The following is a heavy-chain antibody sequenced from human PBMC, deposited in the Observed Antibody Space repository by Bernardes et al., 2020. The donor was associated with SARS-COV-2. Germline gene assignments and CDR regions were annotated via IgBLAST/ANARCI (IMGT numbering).Heavy chain of an antibody. V-gene: IGHV5-51*01. J-gene: IGHJ6*02. Sequence: GGFLKIFCKASGYSLGSYWNVWVRQMPGKGPEWMGTIHPGDSDTRHSPSFEGQVTISADKSINTAYVQWTSLKASDTAMYYCARLKQPAAGTYFYYGMAVWGLGTTVIVSS. CDR2: IHPGDSDT. CDR3: ARLKQPAAGTYFYYGMAV. D-gene: IGHD6-13*01. CDR1: GYSLGSYW.